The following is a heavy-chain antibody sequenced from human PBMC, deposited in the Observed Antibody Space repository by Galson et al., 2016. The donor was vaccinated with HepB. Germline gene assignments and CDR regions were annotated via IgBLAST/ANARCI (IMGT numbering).Heavy chain of an antibody. D-gene: IGHD1-26*01. V-gene: IGHV3-48*02. Sequence: SLRLSCAASGFTFSNYNMNWVRQAPGKGLEWVSYIRSSSSIKYYTNSVKGRFTISRDNAKHSLFLQMNSLRDEDTAVYYCATLGSYSGSFQSYGLDVWGQGTTVTVSS. J-gene: IGHJ6*02. CDR2: IRSSSSIK. CDR1: GFTFSNYN. CDR3: ATLGSYSGSFQSYGLDV.